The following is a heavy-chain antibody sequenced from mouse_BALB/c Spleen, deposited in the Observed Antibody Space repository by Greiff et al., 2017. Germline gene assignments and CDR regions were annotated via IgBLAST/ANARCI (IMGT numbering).Heavy chain of an antibody. CDR3: AGYGKYSMDD. V-gene: IGHV1-19*01. Sequence: VQLQQSGPELVKPGASVKMSCKASGYTFTDYYMDWVKQSHGESFEWIGRVNPYNGGTSYNQKFKGKATLTVDKSSSTAYMELNSLTSEDSAVYYSAGYGKYSMDDWGQGTSVTVSS. D-gene: IGHD2-1*01. J-gene: IGHJ4*01. CDR2: VNPYNGGT. CDR1: GYTFTDYY.